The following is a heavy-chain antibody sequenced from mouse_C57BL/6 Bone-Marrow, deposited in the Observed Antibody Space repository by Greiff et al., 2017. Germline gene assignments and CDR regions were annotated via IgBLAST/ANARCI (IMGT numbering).Heavy chain of an antibody. D-gene: IGHD1-1*01. CDR3: SRYYGSSYGGYAMDY. Sequence: QVQLQQSGAELVRPGTSVKMSCKASGYTFTNYWIGWAKQRPGHGLEWIGDIYPGGGYTNYNEKFKGKATLTADKSSSTAYMQFSSLTSEDSAIYYCSRYYGSSYGGYAMDYWGQGTSVTVSS. CDR1: GYTFTNYW. J-gene: IGHJ4*01. CDR2: IYPGGGYT. V-gene: IGHV1-63*01.